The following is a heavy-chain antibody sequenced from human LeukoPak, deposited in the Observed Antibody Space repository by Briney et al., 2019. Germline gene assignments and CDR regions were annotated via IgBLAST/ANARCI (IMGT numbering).Heavy chain of an antibody. J-gene: IGHJ5*01. CDR1: GFTFSSYS. Sequence: GGSLRLSCAASGFTFSSYSMNWVRQAPGKGLEWVSSISSSSSYIYYAYSVKGRFTISRDNDKNSLYLQMNSLRAEDTAVYYCAKNRVPTAITPDSWGQGTLVTVSS. CDR3: AKNRVPTAITPDS. D-gene: IGHD2-2*02. CDR2: ISSSSSYI. V-gene: IGHV3-21*03.